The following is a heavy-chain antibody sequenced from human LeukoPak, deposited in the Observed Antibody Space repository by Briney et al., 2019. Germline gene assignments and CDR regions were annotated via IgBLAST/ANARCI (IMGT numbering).Heavy chain of an antibody. V-gene: IGHV3-20*04. CDR3: ARMYSSGWYFGY. D-gene: IGHD6-19*01. J-gene: IGHJ4*02. Sequence: GGSLRLSCAASGFTFDDYGTSWVRQAPGKGLEWVSGINWNGGSTGYADSVKGRFTISRDNAKNSLYLQMNSLRAEDTALYYCARMYSSGWYFGYWGQGTLVTVSS. CDR2: INWNGGST. CDR1: GFTFDDYG.